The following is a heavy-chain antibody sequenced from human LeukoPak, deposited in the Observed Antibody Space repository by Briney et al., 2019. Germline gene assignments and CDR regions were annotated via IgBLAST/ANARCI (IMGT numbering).Heavy chain of an antibody. Sequence: SETLSLTCAVYNGSFSAYYWSWIRQPPGKGLEWIGEINHSGSTNYNPSLKSRVTISVDTSKNHFSLKLSSVTAADTAVYYCARGGVLGWFDPWGQGTLVTVSS. J-gene: IGHJ5*02. D-gene: IGHD4/OR15-4a*01. CDR1: NGSFSAYY. CDR2: INHSGST. V-gene: IGHV4-34*01. CDR3: ARGGVLGWFDP.